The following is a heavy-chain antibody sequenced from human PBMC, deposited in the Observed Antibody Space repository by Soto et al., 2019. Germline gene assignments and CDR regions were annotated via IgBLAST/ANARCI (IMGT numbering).Heavy chain of an antibody. V-gene: IGHV1-3*01. D-gene: IGHD3-22*01. CDR3: ARVGYFESDGFPRPYDY. Sequence: GASVKVSCKASGYNFTMYAIYWVRQAPRQRLEWLGWINGGNDKTGYSQRFQGRLTITKKTSATTAFMELSSLRSEDTAVYYCARVGYFESDGFPRPYDYWGQGPLVTVSS. CDR1: GYNFTMYA. J-gene: IGHJ4*02. CDR2: INGGNDKT.